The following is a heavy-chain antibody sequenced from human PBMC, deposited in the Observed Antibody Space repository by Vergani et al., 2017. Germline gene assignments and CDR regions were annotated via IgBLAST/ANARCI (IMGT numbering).Heavy chain of an antibody. CDR1: GGAVNSGSNF. J-gene: IGHJ6*03. Sequence: QVQLQESGPGLVQPSQTLSLTCSVSGGAVNSGSNFWTWIRQPAGKGLEWIGRTSTDGSTNYNPSLTSRGTVSVDTSKTQISLRRTSVTAEDTAVYYCARETVVTSWDGYRFHYMDVWGKGTTVNVAS. V-gene: IGHV4-61*02. CDR2: TSTDGST. D-gene: IGHD3-16*02. CDR3: ARETVVTSWDGYRFHYMDV.